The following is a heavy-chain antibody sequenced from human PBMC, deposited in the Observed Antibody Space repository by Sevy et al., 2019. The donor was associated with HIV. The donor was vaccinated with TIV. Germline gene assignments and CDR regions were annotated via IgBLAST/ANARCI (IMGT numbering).Heavy chain of an antibody. CDR3: AKGGENYDYDAMDV. D-gene: IGHD3-10*01. Sequence: GGSLRLSCEASGFIFRSYTMSWVRQAPGKGLEWVSAISGGGGRTYYADSMKGRFTISRDNSKNTLYLQVNSLRAEDTAVYYFAKGGENYDYDAMDVWGQGTTVTVSS. CDR1: GFIFRSYT. CDR2: ISGGGGRT. J-gene: IGHJ6*02. V-gene: IGHV3-23*01.